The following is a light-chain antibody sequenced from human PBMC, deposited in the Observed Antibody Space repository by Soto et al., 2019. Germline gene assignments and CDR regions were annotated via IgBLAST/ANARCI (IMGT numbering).Light chain of an antibody. Sequence: PSSLSASVGDRVTITCRASQGIRNDVGWYQQKPGKAPKLLIYAASSLQSGVPSRFSGSGSGTDFTLTITSLQPEDFASDYCQQSYNTPPEVTFGQGTRLEIK. CDR2: AAS. J-gene: IGKJ5*01. CDR3: QQSYNTPPEVT. V-gene: IGKV1-6*01. CDR1: QGIRND.